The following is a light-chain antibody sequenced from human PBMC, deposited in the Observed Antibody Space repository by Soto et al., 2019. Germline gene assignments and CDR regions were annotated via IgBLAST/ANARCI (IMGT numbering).Light chain of an antibody. CDR1: QSVPSN. Sequence: EIVMTQSPATLSVSPGERATLSCRASQSVPSNLAWYQQKPGQAPRLLISGASTRATGIPARFSGSGSGTEFTLIISSLQSEDFAVYYCQQSSRSPVTFGQGTRLEIK. CDR2: GAS. V-gene: IGKV3-15*01. CDR3: QQSSRSPVT. J-gene: IGKJ5*01.